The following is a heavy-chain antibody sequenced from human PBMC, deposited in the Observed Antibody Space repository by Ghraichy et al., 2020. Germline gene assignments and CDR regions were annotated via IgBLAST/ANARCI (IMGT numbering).Heavy chain of an antibody. CDR1: GFTFSNYV. D-gene: IGHD6-13*01. CDR3: AKGIAAGTTTISYYYNGMDI. J-gene: IGHJ6*02. V-gene: IGHV3-23*01. CDR2: ISGSGGST. Sequence: GESLNISCAASGFTFSNYVMSWVRQAPGKGLEWVSGISGSGGSTYYTESLKGRFTIARDNSKNTLILQMNSLRAEDTAVYYCAKGIAAGTTTISYYYNGMDISGQGTKGTVSS.